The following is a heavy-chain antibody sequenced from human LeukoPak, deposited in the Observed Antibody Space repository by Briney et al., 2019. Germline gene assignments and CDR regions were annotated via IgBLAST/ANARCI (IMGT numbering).Heavy chain of an antibody. J-gene: IGHJ4*02. Sequence: GGSLRLSCAASGFTFDDYGMSWVRQAPGKGLEWVAVISYDGSNIYYADSVKGRFTISRDNSKNTLYLQMNSLRAEDTAVYYCAKNSYYYGSGSYYFDYWGQGTLVTVSS. D-gene: IGHD3-10*01. V-gene: IGHV3-30*18. CDR3: AKNSYYYGSGSYYFDY. CDR2: ISYDGSNI. CDR1: GFTFDDYG.